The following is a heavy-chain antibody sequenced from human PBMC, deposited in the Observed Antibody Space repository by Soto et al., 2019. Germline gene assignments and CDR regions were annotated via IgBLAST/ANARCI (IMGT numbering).Heavy chain of an antibody. CDR3: ARSVEGHFDY. D-gene: IGHD6-19*01. CDR2: MTSDTKTI. J-gene: IGHJ4*02. V-gene: IGHV3-48*02. Sequence: EVPLVESGGALVQPGGSLRLSCVASGFKFSIYSMNWVRQAPGKGLEWSAYMTSDTKTIKYADSVKGRFTISRDNAKNSVYLQMNSLSDEDTAVYYCARSVEGHFDYWGQGTVVTVSS. CDR1: GFKFSIYS.